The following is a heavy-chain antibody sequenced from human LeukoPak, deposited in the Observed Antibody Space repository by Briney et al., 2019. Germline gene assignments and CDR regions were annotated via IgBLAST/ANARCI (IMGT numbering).Heavy chain of an antibody. V-gene: IGHV3-33*06. CDR2: IWYDGSNK. CDR3: AKDFSDGSSGWYGY. Sequence: PGGSLRLSCAASGFTFSSYSMNRVRQAPGKGLEWVAVIWYDGSNKYYADSVKGRFTISRDNSKNTLYLQMNSLRAEDTAVYYCAKDFSDGSSGWYGYWGQGTLVTVSS. D-gene: IGHD6-19*01. CDR1: GFTFSSYS. J-gene: IGHJ4*02.